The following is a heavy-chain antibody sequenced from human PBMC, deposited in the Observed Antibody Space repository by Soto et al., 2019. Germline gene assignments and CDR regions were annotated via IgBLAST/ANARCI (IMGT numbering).Heavy chain of an antibody. D-gene: IGHD3-16*02. CDR3: ARGRAYYDYVWGSYRPFDY. CDR2: INHSGST. J-gene: IGHJ4*02. CDR1: GGSFSGYY. V-gene: IGHV4-34*01. Sequence: PSETLSLTCAVYGGSFSGYYWSWIRQPPGKGLEWIGEINHSGSTNYNPSLKSRVTISVDTSKNQFSLKLSSVTAADTAVYYCARGRAYYDYVWGSYRPFDYWGQGTLVTVSS.